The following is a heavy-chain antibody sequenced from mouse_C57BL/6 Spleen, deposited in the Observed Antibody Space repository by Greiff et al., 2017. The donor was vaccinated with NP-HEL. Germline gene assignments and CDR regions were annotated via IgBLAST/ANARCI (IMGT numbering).Heavy chain of an antibody. CDR3: TRSGANWDKENFDY. D-gene: IGHD4-1*01. Sequence: VQLQQSGTVLARPGASVKMSCKTSGYTFTSYWMHWVKQRPGQGLEWIGAIYPGNSDTSYNQKFKGKAKLTAVTSASTAYMELSSLTNEDSAVYYCTRSGANWDKENFDYWGQGTTLTVSS. J-gene: IGHJ2*01. CDR1: GYTFTSYW. CDR2: IYPGNSDT. V-gene: IGHV1-5*01.